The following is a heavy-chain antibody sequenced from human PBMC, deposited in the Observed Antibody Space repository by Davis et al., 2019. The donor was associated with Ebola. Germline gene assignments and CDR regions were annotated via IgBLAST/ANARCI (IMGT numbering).Heavy chain of an antibody. J-gene: IGHJ3*02. CDR1: GGSFSGYY. CDR2: INHSGST. CDR3: AGGTSSLVFGAFDI. D-gene: IGHD6-6*01. V-gene: IGHV4-34*01. Sequence: SETLSLTCAVSGGSFSGYYCSWVRQPPGKGLEWIGEINHSGSTNYNPSLKSRVTISVDTSKNQFSLKLSSVTAADTAVYYCAGGTSSLVFGAFDIWGQGTMVTVSS.